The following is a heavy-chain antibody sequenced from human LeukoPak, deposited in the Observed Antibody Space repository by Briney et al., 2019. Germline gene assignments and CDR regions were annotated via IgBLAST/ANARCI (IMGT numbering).Heavy chain of an antibody. CDR3: ARLGGSYYTY. CDR2: IKQDGGEE. Sequence: GGSPRLSCVASGFAFSSYWMTWVRQAPGKGLEWVANIKQDGGEEYYVDSVKGRFTISRDNAKNSLSLQMNSLRVEDTAVYYCARLGGSYYTYWGQGTLVTVSS. D-gene: IGHD1-26*01. J-gene: IGHJ4*02. V-gene: IGHV3-7*01. CDR1: GFAFSSYW.